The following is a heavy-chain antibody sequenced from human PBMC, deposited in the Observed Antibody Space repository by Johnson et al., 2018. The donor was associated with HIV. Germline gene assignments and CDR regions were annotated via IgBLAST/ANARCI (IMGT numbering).Heavy chain of an antibody. V-gene: IGHV3-33*06. D-gene: IGHD6-13*01. Sequence: QMLLVESGGGVVQPGRSLRLSCAASGFTFSSYGMHWVRQAPGKGLEWVAVIWYDGSNKYYADSVKGRFTISIDNSKNTLYLQMNSLRAEDTAVYYCAKGAAAAGPDAFDIWGQGTMVTVSS. CDR3: AKGAAAAGPDAFDI. J-gene: IGHJ3*02. CDR2: IWYDGSNK. CDR1: GFTFSSYG.